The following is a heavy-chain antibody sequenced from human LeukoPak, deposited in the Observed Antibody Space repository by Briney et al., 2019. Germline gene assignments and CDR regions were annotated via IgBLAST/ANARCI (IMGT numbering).Heavy chain of an antibody. CDR1: GFTFDDYA. V-gene: IGHV3-9*03. CDR3: AKVQDSSGQDAFDI. Sequence: PGGSLRLSCAASGFTFDDYAMHWVRHAPGKGLEWVSGIGWNSGSIGYADSVKGRFTISRDNAKNSLYLQMNSLRAEDMALYYCAKVQDSSGQDAFDIWGQGTMVTVSS. CDR2: IGWNSGSI. D-gene: IGHD6-19*01. J-gene: IGHJ3*02.